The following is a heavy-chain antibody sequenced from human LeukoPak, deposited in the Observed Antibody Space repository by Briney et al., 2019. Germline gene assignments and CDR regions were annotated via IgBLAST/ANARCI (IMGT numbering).Heavy chain of an antibody. Sequence: SETLSLTCTVSGYSISSGYYWGWIRQPPGKGLEWIGSIYHSGSTYYNPSLKSRVTISVSTSKNQFSLKLSSVTAADTAVYYCASSYGDLNFDYWGQGTLVTVSS. CDR2: IYHSGST. CDR3: ASSYGDLNFDY. CDR1: GYSISSGYY. D-gene: IGHD4-17*01. J-gene: IGHJ4*02. V-gene: IGHV4-38-2*02.